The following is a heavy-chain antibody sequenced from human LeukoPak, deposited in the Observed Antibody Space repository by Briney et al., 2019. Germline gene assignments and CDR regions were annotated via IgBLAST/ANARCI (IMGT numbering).Heavy chain of an antibody. CDR2: IKQDGSEK. CDR1: GFTFSSYW. CDR3: ARDDCSSISCYHNWFDA. V-gene: IGHV3-7*01. Sequence: GGSLRLSCAASGFTFSSYWMSWVRQAPGKGLEWVANIKQDGSEKYYVDSVKGRFTISRDNAKNSLYLQMNSLRAEDTAVYYCARDDCSSISCYHNWFDAWGQGTLGTVS. J-gene: IGHJ5*02. D-gene: IGHD2-2*01.